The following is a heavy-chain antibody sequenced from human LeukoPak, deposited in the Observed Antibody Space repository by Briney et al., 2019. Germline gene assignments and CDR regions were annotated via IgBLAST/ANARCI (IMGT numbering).Heavy chain of an antibody. CDR1: GYTFTDYF. Sequence: GASVKVSCKASGYTFTDYFIHRVRQAPGQGLEWMGWLNPHSGVTKYAQKFQGRVTMTRDTSISTAYMDLSGLKSDDTAVYFCARELIEDQNWFDPWGQGSLVGVSS. CDR2: LNPHSGVT. CDR3: ARELIEDQNWFDP. D-gene: IGHD2/OR15-2a*01. J-gene: IGHJ5*02. V-gene: IGHV1-2*02.